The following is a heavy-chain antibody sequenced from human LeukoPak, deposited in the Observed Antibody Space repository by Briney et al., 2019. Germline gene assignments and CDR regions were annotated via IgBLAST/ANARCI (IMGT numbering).Heavy chain of an antibody. CDR1: GGSISRYY. J-gene: IGHJ5*02. V-gene: IGHV4-4*07. CDR2: IYTSGST. Sequence: SETLSLTCTVSGGSISRYYWSWIRPPAGKGLEWMGRIYTSGSTNYNPSLKRRVTISVDTSRNQFSLKLSSVTAADTAVYYCARLTRQGIAARRFDPWGQGTLVTVSS. CDR3: ARLTRQGIAARRFDP. D-gene: IGHD6-6*01.